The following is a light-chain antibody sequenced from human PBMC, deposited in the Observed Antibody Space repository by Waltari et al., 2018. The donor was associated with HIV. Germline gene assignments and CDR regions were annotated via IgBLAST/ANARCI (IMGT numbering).Light chain of an antibody. V-gene: IGKV1-8*01. Sequence: AIRMTQSPSSFSASTGDSVTITCRASQDISSYLAWYQQKPGRAPKLLIYAASTLQSGVPSRFSGGGSGTEFTLTISCLQSEDFATYYCEQYYSSPRTFGQGTKVEIK. J-gene: IGKJ1*01. CDR2: AAS. CDR3: EQYYSSPRT. CDR1: QDISSY.